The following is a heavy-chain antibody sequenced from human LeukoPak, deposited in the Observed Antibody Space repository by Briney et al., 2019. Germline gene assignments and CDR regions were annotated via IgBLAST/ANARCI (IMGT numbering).Heavy chain of an antibody. Sequence: GGSLRLSCAASGFTFTYAWMSWVRQAPGKGREWVGRIKSETDGGTTAYGSPVKGRFTISRDDSKKTLFLQINTLKTEDTAIYYCTISGSHIDYWGQGTLVTVSS. CDR3: TISGSHIDY. CDR2: IKSETDGGTT. V-gene: IGHV3-15*01. J-gene: IGHJ4*02. D-gene: IGHD1-26*01. CDR1: GFTFTYAW.